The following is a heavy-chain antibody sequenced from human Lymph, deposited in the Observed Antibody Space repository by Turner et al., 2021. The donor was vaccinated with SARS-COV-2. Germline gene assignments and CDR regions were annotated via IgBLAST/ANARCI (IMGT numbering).Heavy chain of an antibody. D-gene: IGHD1-1*01. Sequence: QVQLQASGPGLVRPSETLSLTCPVSGGSISSTSWSWNRQSPGRGLEWIGYFYKIGSIDYNPTLRSRVTISVDTSKNQLSLNLISVTAADTAVYYCARHQGSTSGYDHGMNVWGQGTAVIVSS. J-gene: IGHJ6*02. CDR1: GGSISSTS. CDR3: ARHQGSTSGYDHGMNV. V-gene: IGHV4-59*08. CDR2: FYKIGSI.